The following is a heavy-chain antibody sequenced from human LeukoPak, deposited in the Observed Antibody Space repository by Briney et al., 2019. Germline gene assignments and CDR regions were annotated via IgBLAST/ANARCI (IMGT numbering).Heavy chain of an antibody. Sequence: GGSLRLAWAASGFTVSGTYMNLVLQAPGNGLESGSVIYAGGSIFYADSVMGRFTISRDNSKNTLHLQMNSLRADYTAIYYCLRHLWSVGACGQGTLVTVSS. CDR2: IYAGGSI. CDR3: LRHLWSVGA. J-gene: IGHJ5*02. V-gene: IGHV3-53*01. D-gene: IGHD3-10*01. CDR1: GFTVSGTY.